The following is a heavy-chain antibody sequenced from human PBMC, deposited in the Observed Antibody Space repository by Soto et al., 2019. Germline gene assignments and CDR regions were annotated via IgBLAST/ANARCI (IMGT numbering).Heavy chain of an antibody. CDR1: GFAFNGFTFSSYA. D-gene: IGHD6-13*01. CDR2: ISSSGNYI. V-gene: IGHV3-21*01. CDR3: AREAGSHLDH. J-gene: IGHJ4*02. Sequence: GGSLRLSCATSGFAFNGFTFSSYAMNWVRQAPGKGLEWVSSISSSGNYIYYADSVRGRFTISRDNAKTSLYLQMNSLRAEDTAVYYCAREAGSHLDHWGQGTLVTVSS.